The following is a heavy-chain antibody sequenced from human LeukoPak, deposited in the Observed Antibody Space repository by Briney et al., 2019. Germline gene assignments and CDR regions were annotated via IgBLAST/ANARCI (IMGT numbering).Heavy chain of an antibody. CDR2: INPRDGET. V-gene: IGHV1-2*06. D-gene: IGHD3-3*01. J-gene: IGHJ4*02. CDR1: GYNVVGYY. Sequence: ASVRVSCKASGYNVVGYYIHWVRQAPGQGLEWMGRINPRDGETSFAQKFQGRVTMTSDMSISTAYMELSGLRYDDTAAYYCGRDWELRFHQGGLDYWGQGALVTVSS. CDR3: GRDWELRFHQGGLDY.